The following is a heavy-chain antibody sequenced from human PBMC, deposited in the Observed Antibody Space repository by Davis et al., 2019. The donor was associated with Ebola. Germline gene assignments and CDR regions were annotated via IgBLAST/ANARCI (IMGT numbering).Heavy chain of an antibody. CDR3: ARKRPGTTWLDY. Sequence: GESPNTPCAASAFTFSNYEMNWNRQAPGKGMEWVSYISESSTTIYYADSVRGRFTVSRDNARHSLFLQMHSLRAEDTAVYYCARKRPGTTWLDYWGQGTLVTVSS. CDR2: ISESSTTI. D-gene: IGHD1-1*01. V-gene: IGHV3-48*03. J-gene: IGHJ4*02. CDR1: AFTFSNYE.